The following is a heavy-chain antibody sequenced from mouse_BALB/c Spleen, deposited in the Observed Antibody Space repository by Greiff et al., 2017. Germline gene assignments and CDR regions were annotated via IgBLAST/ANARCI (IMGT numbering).Heavy chain of an antibody. D-gene: IGHD2-3*01. CDR2: ISSGGGST. Sequence: EVHLVESGGGLVKPGGSLKLSCAASGFAFSSYDMSWVRQTPEKRLEWVAYISSGGGSTYYPDTVKGRFTISRDNAKNTLYLQMSSLKSEDTAMYYCARRGDGFSFAYWGQGTLVTVSA. J-gene: IGHJ3*01. CDR3: ARRGDGFSFAY. V-gene: IGHV5-12-1*01. CDR1: GFAFSSYD.